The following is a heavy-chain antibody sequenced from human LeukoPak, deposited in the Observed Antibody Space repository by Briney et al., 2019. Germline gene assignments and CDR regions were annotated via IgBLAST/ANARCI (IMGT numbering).Heavy chain of an antibody. V-gene: IGHV3-30*01. CDR1: GFTFSSYA. J-gene: IGHJ4*02. CDR2: ISYDGSNK. Sequence: GGSLRLSCAASGFTFSSYARHWVRQAPGKGLEWVAVISYDGSNKYYADSVKGRFTISRDNSKNTLYLQMNSLRAEDTAVYYCARASLPFDYWGQGTLVTVSS. CDR3: ARASLPFDY. D-gene: IGHD2-15*01.